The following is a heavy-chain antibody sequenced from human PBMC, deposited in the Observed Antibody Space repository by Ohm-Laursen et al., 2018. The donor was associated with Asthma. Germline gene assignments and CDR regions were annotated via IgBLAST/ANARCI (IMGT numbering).Heavy chain of an antibody. CDR3: ARIGPEWELPGREYSLHH. Sequence: SLRLSCAASGFSFSDYIINWVRQAPGRGLEWVSSISGSSGYIYYAGSVKGRFTISRDNARNSVYLQMNSLRAEDTALYYCARIGPEWELPGREYSLHHWGEGTLVTVSS. J-gene: IGHJ1*01. CDR2: ISGSSGYI. V-gene: IGHV3-21*01. CDR1: GFSFSDYI. D-gene: IGHD1-26*01.